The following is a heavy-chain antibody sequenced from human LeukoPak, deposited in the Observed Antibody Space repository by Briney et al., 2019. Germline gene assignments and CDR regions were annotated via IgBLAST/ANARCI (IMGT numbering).Heavy chain of an antibody. CDR1: GGSIGSYS. V-gene: IGHV4-34*01. Sequence: SETLSLTCTVSGGSIGSYSWSWIRQPPGKGLEWIGEINHSGSTNYNPSLKSRVTISVDTSKNQFSVKLSSVTAADTAVYYCARSIRGYSSGWYYFDYWGQGTLITVSS. J-gene: IGHJ4*02. CDR2: INHSGST. CDR3: ARSIRGYSSGWYYFDY. D-gene: IGHD6-19*01.